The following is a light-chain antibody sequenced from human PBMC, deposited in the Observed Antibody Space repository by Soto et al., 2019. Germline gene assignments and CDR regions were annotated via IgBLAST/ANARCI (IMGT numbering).Light chain of an antibody. CDR1: ESIARH. Sequence: DIQMTQSPSSLSASVGDRVTITCRASESIARHLNWYQQKPGKAPKLLIYAASSLQNGVPSRFRGGGSWTDFTLTIINLQPEYFATYYCQQTYSTLSITFGQGTRLEIK. CDR3: QQTYSTLSIT. V-gene: IGKV1-39*01. J-gene: IGKJ5*01. CDR2: AAS.